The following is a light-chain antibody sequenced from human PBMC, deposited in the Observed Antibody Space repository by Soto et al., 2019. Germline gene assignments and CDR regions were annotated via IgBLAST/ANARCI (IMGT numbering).Light chain of an antibody. CDR1: ALPRKN. CDR2: KDT. J-gene: IGLJ2*01. V-gene: IGLV3-25*03. CDR3: QSADDSGTSVV. Sequence: SYELTQPPSVSVSPGQTARITCSGAALPRKNAYWYQQKPGQAPVLMIYKDTERPSWIPERFSGSSSGTTVTLTISGVLTEDEADYYCQSADDSGTSVVFGGGTKVTVL.